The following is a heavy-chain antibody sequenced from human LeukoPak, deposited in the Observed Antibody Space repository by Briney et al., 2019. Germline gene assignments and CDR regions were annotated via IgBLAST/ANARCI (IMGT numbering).Heavy chain of an antibody. D-gene: IGHD3-22*01. J-gene: IGHJ4*02. CDR3: ATEERYYYESSGL. Sequence: ESGGSLRLSCAASGFTFSRYGMSWVRQAPGKGLEWVSGISGSGAGIYYVDSVMGRFTISRDNSKNTLYLHMNSLRAEDTAVYYCATEERYYYESSGLWGQGTLVTVSS. V-gene: IGHV3-23*01. CDR2: ISGSGAGI. CDR1: GFTFSRYG.